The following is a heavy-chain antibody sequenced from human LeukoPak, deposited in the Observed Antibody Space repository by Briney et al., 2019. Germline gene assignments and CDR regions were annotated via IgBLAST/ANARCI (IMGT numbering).Heavy chain of an antibody. Sequence: PGGSPRLSCAAPGFTFSGSAMHWVRQASGKGLEWVGRIRSKANSYATAYAASVKGRFTISRDDSKNTAYLQMNSLKTEDTAVYYCARDGPSWGLLWGQGALVTVSS. J-gene: IGHJ4*02. V-gene: IGHV3-73*01. CDR3: ARDGPSWGLL. D-gene: IGHD7-27*01. CDR1: GFTFSGSA. CDR2: IRSKANSYAT.